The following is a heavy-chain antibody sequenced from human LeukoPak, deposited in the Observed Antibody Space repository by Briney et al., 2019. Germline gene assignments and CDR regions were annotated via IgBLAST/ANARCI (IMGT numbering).Heavy chain of an antibody. J-gene: IGHJ3*02. CDR3: AREPYGGATTGGVRDAFDI. Sequence: GASVKVSCKASGGTFSSYAISWVRQAPGQGLEWMGGIIPIFGTANYAQKFQGRVTITADESTSTAYMKLSSLRSEDTAVYYCAREPYGGATTGGVRDAFDIWGQGTMVTVSS. CDR2: IIPIFGTA. D-gene: IGHD1-26*01. CDR1: GGTFSSYA. V-gene: IGHV1-69*13.